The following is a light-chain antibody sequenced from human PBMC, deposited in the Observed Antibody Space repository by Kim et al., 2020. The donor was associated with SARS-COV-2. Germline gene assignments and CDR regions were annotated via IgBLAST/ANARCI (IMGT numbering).Light chain of an antibody. CDR2: DVS. CDR1: SSGVGGYNY. CDR3: SSYTSSSTLE. Sequence: GQSSTISCTGTSSGVGGYNYVSWYQQHPGKAPKLMIYDVSNRPSGVSNRFSGSKSGNTASLTISGLQAEDEADYYCSSYTSSSTLEFGGGTKLTVL. V-gene: IGLV2-14*03. J-gene: IGLJ2*01.